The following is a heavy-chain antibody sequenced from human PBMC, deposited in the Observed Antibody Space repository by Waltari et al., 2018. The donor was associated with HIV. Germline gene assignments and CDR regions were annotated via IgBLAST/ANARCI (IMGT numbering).Heavy chain of an antibody. CDR1: GFTFSSYG. CDR3: AKDQSSGIAVAVDY. V-gene: IGHV3-30*02. Sequence: QVQLVESGGGVVQPGGSLRLSCAASGFTFSSYGMHWVRQAPGKGLGWGALKRYDGSNKYYADSGKGRFTISRDNSKNTLYLQMNSRRAEDTAVYYCAKDQSSGIAVAVDYWGQGTLVTVSS. J-gene: IGHJ4*02. D-gene: IGHD6-19*01. CDR2: KRYDGSNK.